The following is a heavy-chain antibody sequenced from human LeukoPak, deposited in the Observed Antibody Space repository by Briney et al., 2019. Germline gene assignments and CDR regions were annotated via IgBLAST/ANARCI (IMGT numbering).Heavy chain of an antibody. Sequence: GGSLRLSCAASGFTFSSYAMSWVRQAPGKGLEWVSAISGSGGSTYYADSVKGRFTISRDNSKNTLYLQMNSLRAEDTAVYYCAKVPGVATIRLGFDYWGQGTLVTVSS. D-gene: IGHD5-12*01. CDR2: ISGSGGST. CDR1: GFTFSSYA. V-gene: IGHV3-23*01. J-gene: IGHJ4*02. CDR3: AKVPGVATIRLGFDY.